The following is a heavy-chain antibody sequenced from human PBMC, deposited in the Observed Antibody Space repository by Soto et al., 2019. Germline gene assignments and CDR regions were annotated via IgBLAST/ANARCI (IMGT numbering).Heavy chain of an antibody. J-gene: IGHJ3*02. Sequence: PGGSLRLSCAASGFTFSSYGMHWVRQAPGKGLEWVAVISYDGSNKYYADSVKGRFTISRDNSKNTLYLQMNSLRAEDTAVYYCAKFFNPRLVGDAFDIWGQGTMVTVSS. CDR2: ISYDGSNK. V-gene: IGHV3-30*18. D-gene: IGHD3-9*01. CDR1: GFTFSSYG. CDR3: AKFFNPRLVGDAFDI.